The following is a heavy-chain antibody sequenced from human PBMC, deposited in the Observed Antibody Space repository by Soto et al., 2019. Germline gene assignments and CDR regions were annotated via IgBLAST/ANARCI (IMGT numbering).Heavy chain of an antibody. CDR1: GGTFSTYI. V-gene: IGHV1-69*04. J-gene: IGHJ3*01. CDR2: IIPIPDIT. CDR3: ARDRITTRGDAFDL. D-gene: IGHD3-3*01. Sequence: GASVKVSCKAPGGTFSTYIISWVRQAPGQGLEWMGRIIPIPDITNYAQKLQGRVTVTADRSTSTAYMELTSLKSEDTAVYYCARDRITTRGDAFDLWGQGTMVTVSS.